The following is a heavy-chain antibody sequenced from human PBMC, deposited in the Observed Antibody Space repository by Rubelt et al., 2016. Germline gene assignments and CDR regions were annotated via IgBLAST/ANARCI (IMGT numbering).Heavy chain of an antibody. J-gene: IGHJ6*02. D-gene: IGHD6-13*01. CDR2: IKSKADNYAT. V-gene: IGHV3-73*01. Sequence: EVQLLESGGGLVQPGGSLKLSCAASGFTFSGSAMHWVRQASGKGLEWVGRIKSKADNYATAFAASVEGRFTISRDDSKNTAYLQMNSRKTEDTAVYYCTRLRYISSWDGMDVWGQGTTVTVSS. CDR3: TRLRYISSWDGMDV. CDR1: GFTFSGSA.